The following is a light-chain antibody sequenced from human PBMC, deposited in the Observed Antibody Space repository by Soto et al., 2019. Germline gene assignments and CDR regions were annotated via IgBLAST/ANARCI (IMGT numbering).Light chain of an antibody. V-gene: IGLV2-8*01. J-gene: IGLJ2*01. CDR2: EVS. Sequence: QLVLTQPPSASGSPGQSVTISCTGTSSDVGGYNYVSWYQQHPGKAPKLMIYEVSKWPSGVPDRFSGSKSGNTASLTVSGLQAEDEADYYCSSYAGSNNLVFGGGTKLTVL. CDR1: SSDVGGYNY. CDR3: SSYAGSNNLV.